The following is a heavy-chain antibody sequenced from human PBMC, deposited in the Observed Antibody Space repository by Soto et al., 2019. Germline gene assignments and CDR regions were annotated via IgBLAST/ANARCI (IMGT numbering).Heavy chain of an antibody. CDR1: GYTFTSYY. D-gene: IGHD2-2*01. J-gene: IGHJ6*02. Sequence: ASVKVSCKASGYTFTSYYMHWVRQAPGQGLEWMGIINPSGGSTSYAQKFQGRVTMTRDTSTSTVYMELSSLRSEDTAVYYCARAEDIVVVPAAVMDVWGQGTTVTVSS. CDR3: ARAEDIVVVPAAVMDV. CDR2: INPSGGST. V-gene: IGHV1-46*01.